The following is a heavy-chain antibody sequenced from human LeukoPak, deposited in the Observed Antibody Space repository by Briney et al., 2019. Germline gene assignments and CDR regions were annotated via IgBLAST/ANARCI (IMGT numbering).Heavy chain of an antibody. D-gene: IGHD3-10*01. CDR3: ASVKKLGDSYYYYYYMDV. V-gene: IGHV4-4*02. J-gene: IGHJ6*03. Sequence: SETLSLTCAVSGGSISSSNWWSWVRQPPGKGLEWIGEIYHSGSTNYNPSLKSRVTISVDKSKNQFSLKLSSVTAADTAVYYCASVKKLGDSYYYYYYMDVWGKGTTVTVSS. CDR2: IYHSGST. CDR1: GGSISSSNW.